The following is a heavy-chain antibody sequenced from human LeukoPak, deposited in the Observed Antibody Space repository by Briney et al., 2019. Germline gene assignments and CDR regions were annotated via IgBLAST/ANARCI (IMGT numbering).Heavy chain of an antibody. Sequence: GGSLRLSCAASGFTFDDYAMHWVREAPGKGLEWVSGISWNSDSIGYADSVKGRFTISRDNAKNSLYLQVNSLRVEDTALYYCAKDMHPGYYGSGSYHYFDYWGQGTLVTVSS. J-gene: IGHJ4*02. CDR2: ISWNSDSI. CDR1: GFTFDDYA. V-gene: IGHV3-9*01. D-gene: IGHD3-10*01. CDR3: AKDMHPGYYGSGSYHYFDY.